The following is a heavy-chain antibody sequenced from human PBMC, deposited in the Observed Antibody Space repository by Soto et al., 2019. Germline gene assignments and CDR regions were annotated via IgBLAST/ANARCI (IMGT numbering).Heavy chain of an antibody. V-gene: IGHV2-26*01. Sequence: SGPTLVNPTETLTLTCTVSGFSLSNARMGVSWIRQPPGKALEWLAHIFSNDEKSYSTSLKSRLTISKDTSKSQVVLTMTNMDPVDTATYYCARMMTTVTTTGMDVWGQGTTVTVPS. CDR1: GFSLSNARMG. J-gene: IGHJ6*02. D-gene: IGHD4-4*01. CDR3: ARMMTTVTTTGMDV. CDR2: IFSNDEK.